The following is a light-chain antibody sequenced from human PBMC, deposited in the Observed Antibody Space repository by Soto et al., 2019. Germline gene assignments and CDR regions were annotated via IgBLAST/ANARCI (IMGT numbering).Light chain of an antibody. J-gene: IGKJ1*01. CDR2: KAS. V-gene: IGKV1-5*03. CDR1: QTISSW. CDR3: LQDHDDSWT. Sequence: DIQMTQSPSTLSGSVVDRVTITCRASQTISSWLAWYQQKPGKAPKLLIYKASTLKSGVPSRFSGSGFGTEFTLTVSSLQPEDFATYYCLQDHDDSWTFGQGTKVDIK.